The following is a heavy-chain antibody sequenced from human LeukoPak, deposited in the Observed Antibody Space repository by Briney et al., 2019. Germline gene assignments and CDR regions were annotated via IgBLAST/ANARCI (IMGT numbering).Heavy chain of an antibody. CDR3: ARDIAAAGYFDY. CDR1: GFTFSSYG. CDR2: IWYDGSNK. Sequence: PGRSLRLSCAASGFTFSSYGMHWVRQAPGKGLEWVAVIWYDGSNKYYADPVKGRFTISRDNSKNTLYLQMNSLRAEDTAVYYCARDIAAAGYFDYWGQGTLVTVSS. V-gene: IGHV3-33*01. J-gene: IGHJ4*02. D-gene: IGHD6-13*01.